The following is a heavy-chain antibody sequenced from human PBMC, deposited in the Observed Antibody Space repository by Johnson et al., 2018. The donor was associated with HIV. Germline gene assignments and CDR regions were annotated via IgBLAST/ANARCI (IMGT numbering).Heavy chain of an antibody. CDR1: GFTFSSYD. D-gene: IGHD3-22*01. J-gene: IGHJ3*01. V-gene: IGHV3-30*02. CDR2: IRYDGSNK. Sequence: QVQLVESGGGLVQPGGSLRLSCAASGFTFSSYDMHWVRQAPGKGLEWVAFIRYDGSNKYYADSVKGRFTISRDNSKNTLYLQMNGLRAEDTAVYYCARATYYYDTSGYLTRPRAFDVWGPWTMVTVSS. CDR3: ARATYYYDTSGYLTRPRAFDV.